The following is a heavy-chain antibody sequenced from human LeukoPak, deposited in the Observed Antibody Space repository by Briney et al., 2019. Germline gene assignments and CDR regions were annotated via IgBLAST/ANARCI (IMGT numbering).Heavy chain of an antibody. D-gene: IGHD3-22*01. Sequence: SETLSLTCTVSGGSISSSNYYWAWTRQPPGQGLEWIGSIYYRGNAYYNPSLKSRVTISVDTSKNQFSLSLSSVIAADTAVYYCAREEDRSGDWGQGTLVTVTS. CDR1: GGSISSSNYY. J-gene: IGHJ4*02. CDR3: AREEDRSGD. V-gene: IGHV4-39*07. CDR2: IYYRGNA.